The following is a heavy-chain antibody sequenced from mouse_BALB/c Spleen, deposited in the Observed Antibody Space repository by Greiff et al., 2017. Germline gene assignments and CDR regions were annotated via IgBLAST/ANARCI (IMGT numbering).Heavy chain of an antibody. J-gene: IGHJ2*01. CDR3: ARDEVRRGGYFDY. Sequence: EVKLQESGPGLVKPSQSLSLTCSVTGYSITSCYYWNWIRQFPGNKLEWMGYISYDGSNNYNPSLKNRISITRDTSKNQFFLKLNSVTTEDTATYYCARDEVRRGGYFDYWGQGTTLTVSS. V-gene: IGHV3-6*02. D-gene: IGHD2-14*01. CDR1: GYSITSCYY. CDR2: ISYDGSN.